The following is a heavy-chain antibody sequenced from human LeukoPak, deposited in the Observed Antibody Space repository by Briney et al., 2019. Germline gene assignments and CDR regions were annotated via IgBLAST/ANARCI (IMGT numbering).Heavy chain of an antibody. CDR2: INPSGGST. V-gene: IGHV1-46*01. Sequence: ASVKVSCKASGYTFTGNYMHWVRQAPGQGLEWMGIINPSGGSTSYAQKFQGRVTMTRDTSTSTVYMELSSLRSEDTAVYYCARDFARTTYYYDSSGYSLGAFDIWGQGTMVTVSS. CDR3: ARDFARTTYYYDSSGYSLGAFDI. CDR1: GYTFTGNY. J-gene: IGHJ3*02. D-gene: IGHD3-22*01.